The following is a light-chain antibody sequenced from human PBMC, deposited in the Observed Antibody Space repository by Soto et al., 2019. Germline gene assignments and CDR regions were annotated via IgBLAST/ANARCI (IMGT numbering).Light chain of an antibody. J-gene: IGLJ3*02. CDR2: MNN. CDR3: AAWDDSLSVWV. CDR1: SSNIGRNS. Sequence: QSVLTQPPSASGTPGQRVTISCSGSSSNIGRNSVYWFQQLLGTAPKLLIYMNNQRPSGVPDRFSGSKSGTSASLAISGRLSEDEADYYCAAWDDSLSVWVFGGGTKLTVL. V-gene: IGLV1-47*01.